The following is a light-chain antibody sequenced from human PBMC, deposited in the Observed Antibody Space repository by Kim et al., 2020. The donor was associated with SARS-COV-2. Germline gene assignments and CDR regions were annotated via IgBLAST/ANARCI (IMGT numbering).Light chain of an antibody. Sequence: SYELTQPPSVSVSPGQTASITCSGDKLGDKYACWYQQKPGQSPVLVIYQDSKRPSGIPERFSGSNSGNTATLTISGTQAMDEADYYCQAWDSSTVVLGGGTQPTVL. V-gene: IGLV3-1*01. CDR2: QDS. CDR3: QAWDSSTVV. CDR1: KLGDKY. J-gene: IGLJ2*01.